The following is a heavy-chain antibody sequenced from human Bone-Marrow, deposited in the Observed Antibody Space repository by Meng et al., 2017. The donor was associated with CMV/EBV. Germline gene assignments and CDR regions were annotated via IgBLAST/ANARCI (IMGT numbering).Heavy chain of an antibody. J-gene: IGHJ3*02. CDR3: ARGVMRLAGPGGDAFDI. CDR1: GYTFTSYG. Sequence: ASVKVSCKASGYTFTSYGISWVRQAPGQGLEWMGWISAYNGNTNYAQKLQGRVTMTTDTSTSTAYMELRSLRSDDTAVYYCARGVMRLAGPGGDAFDIWGQGKMVPVSS. D-gene: IGHD3-16*01. CDR2: ISAYNGNT. V-gene: IGHV1-18*01.